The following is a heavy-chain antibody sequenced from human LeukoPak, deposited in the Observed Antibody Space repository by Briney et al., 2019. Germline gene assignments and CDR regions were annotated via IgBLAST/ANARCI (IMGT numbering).Heavy chain of an antibody. J-gene: IGHJ4*02. CDR2: INPNSGGT. Sequence: ASVKVSCKAPGYTFTGYYMHWVRQAPGQGLEWMGWINPNSGGTNYAQKFQGRVTMTRDTSISTAYMELSRLRSDDTAVYYCARDLGYYDSSGYLCWGQGTLVTVSS. V-gene: IGHV1-2*02. CDR1: GYTFTGYY. CDR3: ARDLGYYDSSGYLC. D-gene: IGHD3-22*01.